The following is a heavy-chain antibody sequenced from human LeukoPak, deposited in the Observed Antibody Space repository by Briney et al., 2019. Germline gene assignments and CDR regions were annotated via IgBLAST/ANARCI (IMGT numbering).Heavy chain of an antibody. J-gene: IGHJ4*02. Sequence: GESLKISCKGSGYSFTSYWIGWVRQMPGKGLEWMGIIYPGDSDTRYSPSFQGQVTISADKSISTAYLQWSSLKASDTAMYYCAYYYDSSGYTLPPDYWGQGTLVTVSS. D-gene: IGHD3-22*01. CDR2: IYPGDSDT. CDR3: AYYYDSSGYTLPPDY. V-gene: IGHV5-51*01. CDR1: GYSFTSYW.